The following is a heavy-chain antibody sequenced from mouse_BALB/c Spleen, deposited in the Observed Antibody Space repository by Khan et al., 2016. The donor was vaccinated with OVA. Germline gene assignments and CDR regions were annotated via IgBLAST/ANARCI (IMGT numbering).Heavy chain of an antibody. CDR2: IYPGDGDT. V-gene: IGHV1-80*01. D-gene: IGHD2-14*01. J-gene: IGHJ3*01. Sequence: VQLQQSGAELVRPGSSVKLSCKASGYVFSSYWMNWVKQRPGQGLEWIGQIYPGDGDTKYNGTFKGKVTLTADKSSSTAYMQLSSRTAEDSAVYLCARSGYDFFAYWGQGTLVTVAA. CDR3: ARSGYDFFAY. CDR1: GYVFSSYW.